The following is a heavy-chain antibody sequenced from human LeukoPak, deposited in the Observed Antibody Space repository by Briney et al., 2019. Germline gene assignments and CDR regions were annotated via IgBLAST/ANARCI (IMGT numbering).Heavy chain of an antibody. CDR2: INHSGYT. D-gene: IGHD4-17*01. Sequence: AGGSLRLSCAASGFSFSTYSMNWVRQTPGKGLEWLGEINHSGYTNDSPSLKSRVTLSIDTSNKQFSLNLRSVTVADAGIYYCTRMTTGHDYWGQGTLVTVSS. CDR1: GFSFSTYS. CDR3: TRMTTGHDY. J-gene: IGHJ4*02. V-gene: IGHV4-34*01.